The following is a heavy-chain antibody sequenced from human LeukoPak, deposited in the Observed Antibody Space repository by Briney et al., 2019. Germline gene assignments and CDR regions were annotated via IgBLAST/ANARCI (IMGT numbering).Heavy chain of an antibody. D-gene: IGHD3-22*01. Sequence: ASVKVSCKASGYTLTSYGISWVRQAPGQGLEWMGWISAYNGNTNYAQKLQGRVTMTTDTSTSTAYMELRSLRSDDTAVYYCARVPSRITMIVVADWFDPWGQGTLVTVSS. CDR3: ARVPSRITMIVVADWFDP. CDR1: GYTLTSYG. CDR2: ISAYNGNT. J-gene: IGHJ5*02. V-gene: IGHV1-18*01.